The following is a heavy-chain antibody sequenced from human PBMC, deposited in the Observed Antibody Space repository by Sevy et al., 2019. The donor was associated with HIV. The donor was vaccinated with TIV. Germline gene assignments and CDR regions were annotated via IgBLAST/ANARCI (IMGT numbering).Heavy chain of an antibody. CDR3: AKDRGFDYGMDV. CDR2: MSWDGDST. Sequence: GGSLRLSCAASGFTFDDYTMHWVRLAPGKGLEWVSLMSWDGDSTNYADSVKGRFTISRDNSKNSLYLQMNSLRTEDTALYCCAKDRGFDYGMDVWGQGTTVTVSS. J-gene: IGHJ6*02. V-gene: IGHV3-43*01. CDR1: GFTFDDYT. D-gene: IGHD3-3*01.